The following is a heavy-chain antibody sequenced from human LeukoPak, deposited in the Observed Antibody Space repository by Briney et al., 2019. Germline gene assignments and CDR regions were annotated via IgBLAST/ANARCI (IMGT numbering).Heavy chain of an antibody. CDR3: ARDSGLSGGSWPLDY. CDR1: GYTFTSYG. CDR2: ISAYNGNT. J-gene: IGHJ4*02. V-gene: IGHV1-18*01. Sequence: ASVKVSCKXSGYTFTSYGISWVRQAPGQGLERMGWISAYNGNTNYAQKLQGRVTMTTDTSTSTAYMELRSLRSDDTAVYYCARDSGLSGGSWPLDYWGQGTLVTVSS. D-gene: IGHD2-15*01.